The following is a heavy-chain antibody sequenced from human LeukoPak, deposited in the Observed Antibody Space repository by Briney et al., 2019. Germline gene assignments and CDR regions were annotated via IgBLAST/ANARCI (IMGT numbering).Heavy chain of an antibody. J-gene: IGHJ4*02. D-gene: IGHD6-19*01. CDR3: AKVLSGWYRGNDY. Sequence: GGSLRLSCAASGFTFSTFPMSWVHQAPGKGLEWVSTISTSGNTPYYADSVKGRFTISRDNSKNTLYLQMNSLRAEDTAAYYCAKVLSGWYRGNDYWGQGTLVAVSS. CDR1: GFTFSTFP. CDR2: ISTSGNTP. V-gene: IGHV3-23*01.